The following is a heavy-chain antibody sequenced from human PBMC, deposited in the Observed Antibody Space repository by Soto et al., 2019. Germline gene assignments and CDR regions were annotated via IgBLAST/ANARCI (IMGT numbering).Heavy chain of an antibody. J-gene: IGHJ6*02. V-gene: IGHV1-18*01. D-gene: IGHD3-10*01. CDR2: ISAYDGNT. CDR3: ARERMGRGVMGPYHNYYGMDV. CDR1: GYTFTSYG. Sequence: ASVKVSCKASGYTFTSYGISWVRQAPGQGLEWMGWISAYDGNTNYAQKLQGRVTMTTDTSTSTAYMELRSLRSDDTAAYYCARERMGRGVMGPYHNYYGMDVWRQGTRVTVAS.